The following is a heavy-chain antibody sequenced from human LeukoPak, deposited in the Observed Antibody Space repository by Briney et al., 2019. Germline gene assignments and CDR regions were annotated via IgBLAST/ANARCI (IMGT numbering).Heavy chain of an antibody. V-gene: IGHV3-21*01. CDR3: ARSRSVSNYKGMDV. D-gene: IGHD5/OR15-5a*01. Sequence: GGSLRLSCPAAGFTFSDYSMSWVRQAPGKGLEWVSSISSSSDYIYYADSVKGRFTISRDNARNSLYLQMNSLRAEDTAVYYCARSRSVSNYKGMDVWGQGTTVTVSS. CDR1: GFTFSDYS. CDR2: ISSSSDYI. J-gene: IGHJ6*02.